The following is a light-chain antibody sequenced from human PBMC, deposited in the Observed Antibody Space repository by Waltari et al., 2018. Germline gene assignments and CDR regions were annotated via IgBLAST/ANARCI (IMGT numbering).Light chain of an antibody. CDR3: QQYNNWPLLT. CDR1: QSVAPY. Sequence: EIVMTQSPATLSVFPGERATLSCRASQSVAPYLAWYQQKPGQAPERLIYGASTKTTGIPARFSGGGSGTEFTLTISSLQSEDFAVYYCQQYNNWPLLTFGGGTRVEIK. V-gene: IGKV3-15*01. J-gene: IGKJ4*01. CDR2: GAS.